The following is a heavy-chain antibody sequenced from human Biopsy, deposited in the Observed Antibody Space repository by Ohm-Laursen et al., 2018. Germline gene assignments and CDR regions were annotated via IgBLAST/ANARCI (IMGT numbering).Heavy chain of an antibody. CDR3: ATTRSFDN. D-gene: IGHD5-24*01. J-gene: IGHJ4*02. Sequence: SLRLSCAASGFSFSDYYMIWIRQAPGQGLEWVSYISSSGRTMYYADSVKGRFTISRDNANKSLYLQMNSLRAEDTAVYYCATTRSFDNWGQGTLVTVSS. CDR1: GFSFSDYY. CDR2: ISSSGRTM. V-gene: IGHV3-11*01.